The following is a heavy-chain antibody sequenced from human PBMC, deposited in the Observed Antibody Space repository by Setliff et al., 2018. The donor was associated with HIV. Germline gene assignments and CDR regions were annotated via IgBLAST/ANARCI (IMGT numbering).Heavy chain of an antibody. J-gene: IGHJ6*03. CDR1: GFPFTRYY. CDR3: ARDYRTTDILSSGYMDV. CDR2: INASGGGT. Sequence: ASVKVSCKASGFPFTRYYMHWVRQAPGQGLEWMGLINASGGGTSYAQKFQGRATMTRDTSVNTAFMELSNLRSDDTAVYYCARDYRTTDILSSGYMDVWGKGTTVTVSS. D-gene: IGHD3-9*01. V-gene: IGHV1-46*01.